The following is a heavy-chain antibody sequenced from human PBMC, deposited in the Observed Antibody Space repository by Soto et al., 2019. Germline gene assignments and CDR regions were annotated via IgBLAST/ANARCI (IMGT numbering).Heavy chain of an antibody. D-gene: IGHD3-10*01. CDR3: ARLYYYGSGSYRDY. V-gene: IGHV1-69*12. CDR2: IIPIFGTA. Sequence: QVQLVQSGAEVKKPGSSVKVSCKASGGTFSSYAISSVRQAPGQGLEWMGGIIPIFGTANYAQKFQGRVTITADESTSTAYMELSSLRSEDTAVYYCARLYYYGSGSYRDYWGQGTLVTVSS. CDR1: GGTFSSYA. J-gene: IGHJ4*02.